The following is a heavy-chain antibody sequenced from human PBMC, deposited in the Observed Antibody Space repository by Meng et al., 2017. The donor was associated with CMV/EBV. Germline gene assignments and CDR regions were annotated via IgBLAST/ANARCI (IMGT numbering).Heavy chain of an antibody. V-gene: IGHV4-34*01. J-gene: IGHJ6*02. CDR2: INHSGRT. CDR1: GGSFSGYY. CDR3: ARRGVGYGGNPNTKRWYYGMDV. D-gene: IGHD4-23*01. Sequence: SETLSLTCAVYGGSFSGYYWSWIRQPPGKGLEWIGEINHSGRTNYNPSLKNRVTISVDTSKNQFSLKLSSVTAADTAVYYCARRGVGYGGNPNTKRWYYGMDVWGQGTTVTVSS.